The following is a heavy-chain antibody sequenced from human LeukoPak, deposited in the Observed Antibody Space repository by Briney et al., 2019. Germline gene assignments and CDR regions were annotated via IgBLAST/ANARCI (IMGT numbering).Heavy chain of an antibody. V-gene: IGHV1-2*02. CDR1: GYTFTGYY. Sequence: ASVKVSCKASGYTFTGYYMHWVRQAPGQGLEWMGWINPNSGGTNYAQKFRGRVTMTRDTSISTAYMELSRLRSDDTAVYYCARRIQLWLRNWFDPWGQGTLVTVSS. CDR2: INPNSGGT. J-gene: IGHJ5*02. CDR3: ARRIQLWLRNWFDP. D-gene: IGHD5-18*01.